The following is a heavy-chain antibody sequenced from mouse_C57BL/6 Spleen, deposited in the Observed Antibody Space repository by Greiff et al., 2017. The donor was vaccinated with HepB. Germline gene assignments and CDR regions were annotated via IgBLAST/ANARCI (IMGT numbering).Heavy chain of an antibody. CDR1: GFTFTDYY. CDR2: IRNKANGYTT. Sequence: EVKLVESGGGLVQPGGSLSLSCAASGFTFTDYYMSWVRQPPGKALEWLGFIRNKANGYTTEYSASVKGRFTISRDNSQSILYLQMNALRAEDSATYYCARSPPYGSSFNWYFDVWGTGTTVTVSS. CDR3: ARSPPYGSSFNWYFDV. J-gene: IGHJ1*03. D-gene: IGHD1-1*01. V-gene: IGHV7-3*01.